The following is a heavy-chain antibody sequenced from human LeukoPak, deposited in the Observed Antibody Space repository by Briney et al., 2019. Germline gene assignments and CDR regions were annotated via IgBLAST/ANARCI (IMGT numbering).Heavy chain of an antibody. CDR3: LTGLIGSNNY. D-gene: IGHD2/OR15-2a*01. V-gene: IGHV3-48*03. CDR1: GFTFGNYD. J-gene: IGHJ4*02. Sequence: PGGSLRLSCEASSGFTFGNYDMHWLRQAPGKGLEWLSSIGISGDYSTYYAESVKGRFTISRDNAKNTLYLQMNSLRAEDTAVYYCLTGLIGSNNYWGQGTLVTVSS. CDR2: IGISGDYST.